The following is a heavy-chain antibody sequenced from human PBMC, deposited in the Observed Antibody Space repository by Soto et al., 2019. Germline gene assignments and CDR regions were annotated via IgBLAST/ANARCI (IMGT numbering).Heavy chain of an antibody. CDR1: GNTFTYRY. CDR2: ITPFSGDV. CDR3: AGGGAGSGPFTWELHDH. Sequence: SVKVSCKALGNTFTYRYLHWVRQAPGQALEWMGWITPFSGDVHYAQKFQERVTITRDRSINTAYMQMSSLRSEDTAMYFCAGGGAGSGPFTWELHDHWGQGTLVTVSS. V-gene: IGHV1-45*02. J-gene: IGHJ4*02. D-gene: IGHD1-26*01.